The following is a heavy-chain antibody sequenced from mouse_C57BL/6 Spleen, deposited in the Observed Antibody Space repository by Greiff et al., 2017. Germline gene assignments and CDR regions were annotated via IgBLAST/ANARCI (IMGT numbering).Heavy chain of an antibody. CDR2: ISYSGST. Sequence: EVKLQESGPGMVKPSQSLSLTCTVTGYSITSGYDWHWIRHFPGNKLEWMGYISYSGSTNYNPSLKSRISITHDTSKNHFFLKLNSVTTEDTATYYCARAIYDYGGFAYWGQGTLVTVSA. CDR3: ARAIYDYGGFAY. J-gene: IGHJ3*01. CDR1: GYSITSGYD. V-gene: IGHV3-1*01. D-gene: IGHD2-4*01.